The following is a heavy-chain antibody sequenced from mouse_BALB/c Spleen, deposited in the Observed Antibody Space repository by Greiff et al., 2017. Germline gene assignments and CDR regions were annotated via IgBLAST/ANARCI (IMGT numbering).Heavy chain of an antibody. D-gene: IGHD2-1*01. CDR1: GYTFTDYW. V-gene: IGHV1-69*01. CDR3: ARVDGNYEAY. Sequence: QVQLKQPGAELVMPGASVKMSCKASGYTFTDYWMHWVKQRPGQGLEWIGAIDTSDSYTSYNQKFKCMATLTVDESTSTAYMQLSSLTSEDSAVYYCARVDGNYEAYWGQGTLVTVSA. CDR2: IDTSDSYT. J-gene: IGHJ3*01.